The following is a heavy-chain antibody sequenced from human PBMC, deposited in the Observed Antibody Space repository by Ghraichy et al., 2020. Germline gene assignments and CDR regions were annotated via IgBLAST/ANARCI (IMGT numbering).Heavy chain of an antibody. CDR2: IYSGGST. V-gene: IGHV3-66*02. J-gene: IGHJ4*02. D-gene: IGHD1-26*01. CDR1: GFTVSSNY. Sequence: GGSLRLSCAASGFTVSSNYMSWVRQAPGKGLEWVSVIYSGGSTYYADSVKGRFTISRDNSKNTLYLQMNSLRAEDTAVYYCASVSGSYSQIDYWGQGTLVTVSS. CDR3: ASVSGSYSQIDY.